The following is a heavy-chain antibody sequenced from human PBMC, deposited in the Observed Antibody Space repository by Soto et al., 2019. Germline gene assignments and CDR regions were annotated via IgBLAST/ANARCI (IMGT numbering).Heavy chain of an antibody. CDR2: IYYSGST. D-gene: IGHD2-15*01. Sequence: SETLSLTCTASGGSISSHYWSWIRQPPGKGLEWIGYIYYSGSTNYNPSLKSRVTISVDTSKNQFSLKLSSATAADTAVYYCARDGGYCSGGSCPGGSWFDPLGQGTLVTVSS. CDR1: GGSISSHY. J-gene: IGHJ5*02. CDR3: ARDGGYCSGGSCPGGSWFDP. V-gene: IGHV4-59*11.